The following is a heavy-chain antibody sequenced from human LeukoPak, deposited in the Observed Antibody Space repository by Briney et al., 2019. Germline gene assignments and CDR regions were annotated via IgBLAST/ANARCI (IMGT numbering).Heavy chain of an antibody. J-gene: IGHJ5*02. CDR3: ARVHDFNWLDP. V-gene: IGHV4-4*07. CDR1: GGSISSYY. Sequence: SETLSLTCTVSGGSISSYYWSWIRQPAGKPLEWIGRIYASGSTNYNPSLQSRVTMSVDTSKNQFSLKLTSVTAADTAFYYCARVHDFNWLDPRGQGTLVTVSS. CDR2: IYASGST. D-gene: IGHD1-1*01.